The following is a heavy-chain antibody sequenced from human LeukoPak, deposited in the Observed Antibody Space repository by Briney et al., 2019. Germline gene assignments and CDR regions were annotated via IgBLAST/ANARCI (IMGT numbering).Heavy chain of an antibody. D-gene: IGHD3-22*01. J-gene: IGHJ4*02. CDR2: IDWDDDK. V-gene: IGHV2-70*04. CDR3: ARTQYYYDSSGYYFFDY. CDR1: GFSLSTSGMR. Sequence: SGPALVKPTQTLTLACTFSGFSLSTSGMRVSWIRQPPGKALEWLARIDWDDDKFYSTSLKTRLTISKDTSKNQVVLTMTNMAPVDTATYYCARTQYYYDSSGYYFFDYWGQGTLVTVSS.